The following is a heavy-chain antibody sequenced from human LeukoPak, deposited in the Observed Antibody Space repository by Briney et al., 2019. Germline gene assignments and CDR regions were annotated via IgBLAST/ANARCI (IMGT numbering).Heavy chain of an antibody. J-gene: IGHJ5*02. D-gene: IGHD4-17*01. CDR1: GGSISSYY. CDR2: IYYSGST. CDR3: ARQREGTTVTTYWFDP. Sequence: SETLSLTCTVSGGSISSYYWSWIRQPPGKGLEWIGYIYYSGSTNYNPSLKSRVTISVDTSKNQFSLKLSSVTAADTAVYYCARQREGTTVTTYWFDPWGQGTLVTVSS. V-gene: IGHV4-59*08.